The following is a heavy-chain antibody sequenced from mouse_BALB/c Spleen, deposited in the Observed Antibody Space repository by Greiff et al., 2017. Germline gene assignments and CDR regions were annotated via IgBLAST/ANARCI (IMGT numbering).Heavy chain of an antibody. CDR3: ARSEGSYRLKRAMDY. Sequence: VQLQQSAAELARPGASVKMSCKASGYTFTSYTMHWVKQRPGQGLEWIGYINPSSGYTEYNQKFKDKTTLTADKSSSTAYMQLSSLTSEDSAVYYCARSEGSYRLKRAMDYWGQGTSVTVSS. CDR1: GYTFTSYT. CDR2: INPSSGYT. V-gene: IGHV1-4*02. J-gene: IGHJ4*01. D-gene: IGHD1-3*01.